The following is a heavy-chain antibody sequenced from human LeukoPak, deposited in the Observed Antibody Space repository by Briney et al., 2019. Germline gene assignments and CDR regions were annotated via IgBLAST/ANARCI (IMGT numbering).Heavy chain of an antibody. CDR3: AKGGTYYDFWSTYYFDY. J-gene: IGHJ4*02. Sequence: GGSLGLSCAASGFTFSSYGMHWVRQAPGKGLEWVAVISYDGSNKYYADSVKGRFTISRDNSKNTLYLQMNSLRAEDTAVYYCAKGGTYYDFWSTYYFDYWGQGTLVTVSS. CDR1: GFTFSSYG. CDR2: ISYDGSNK. D-gene: IGHD3-3*01. V-gene: IGHV3-30*18.